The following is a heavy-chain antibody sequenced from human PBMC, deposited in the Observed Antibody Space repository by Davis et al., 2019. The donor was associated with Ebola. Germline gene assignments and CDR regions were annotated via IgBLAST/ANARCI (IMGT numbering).Heavy chain of an antibody. CDR3: ARDWYWNDGWFDP. CDR1: GFTFSSYS. CDR2: ISSSSSYI. D-gene: IGHD1-1*01. Sequence: GESLKISCAASGFTFSSYSMNWVRQAPGKGLEWVSSISSSSSYIYYADSVKGRFTISRDNAKNSLYLQMNSLRAEDTAVYYCARDWYWNDGWFDPWGQGTLVTVSS. V-gene: IGHV3-21*01. J-gene: IGHJ5*02.